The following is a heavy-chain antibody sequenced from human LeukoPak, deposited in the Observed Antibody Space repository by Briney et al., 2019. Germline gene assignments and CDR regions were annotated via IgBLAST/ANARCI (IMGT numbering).Heavy chain of an antibody. CDR1: GYTFTTYY. D-gene: IGHD3-9*01. CDR2: IIPIFGTA. V-gene: IGHV1-69*13. J-gene: IGHJ6*03. CDR3: ARALTDILTTSPDYYYYYYMDV. Sequence: SVKVSCKASGYTFTTYYMHWVRQAPGQGLEWMGGIIPIFGTANYAQKFQGRVTITEDESTSTAYMELSSLRSEDTAVYYCARALTDILTTSPDYYYYYYMDVWGKGTTVTVSS.